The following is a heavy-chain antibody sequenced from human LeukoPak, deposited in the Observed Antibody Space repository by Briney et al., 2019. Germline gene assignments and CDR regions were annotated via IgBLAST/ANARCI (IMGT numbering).Heavy chain of an antibody. Sequence: PSETLSLTCTVSGGSISSSSYYWGWIRQPPGKGLEWIGSVFYSGNAYYNPSLKSRVTISVDTSKNQFSLKLSSVTAADTAVYYCARGRVGWFGELLGYWGQGTLVTVSS. V-gene: IGHV4-39*07. CDR2: VFYSGNA. J-gene: IGHJ4*02. D-gene: IGHD3-10*01. CDR1: GGSISSSSYY. CDR3: ARGRVGWFGELLGY.